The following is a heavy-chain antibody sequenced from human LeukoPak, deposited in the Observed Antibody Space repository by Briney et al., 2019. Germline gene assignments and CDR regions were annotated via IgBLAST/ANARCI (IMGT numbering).Heavy chain of an antibody. D-gene: IGHD2-2*01. CDR1: GGSISSGGYS. V-gene: IGHV4-30-2*01. J-gene: IGHJ4*02. CDR2: IYHSVST. CDR3: ARAVICSSTSCYEAKRGSDGYFDY. Sequence: PSETLSLTCAVSGGSISSGGYSWSWIRQPPGKGLEWIGYIYHSVSTYYNPSLKSRVTISVDRSKNQFSLKLSSVTAADTAVYYCARAVICSSTSCYEAKRGSDGYFDYWGQGTLVTVSS.